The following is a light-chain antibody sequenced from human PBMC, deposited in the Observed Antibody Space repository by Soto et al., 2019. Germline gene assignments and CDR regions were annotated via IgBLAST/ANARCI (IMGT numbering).Light chain of an antibody. V-gene: IGKV3-20*01. Sequence: ENVLTQSPGTLSLSPGERATLSCRASQSVSSSYLAWYQQKPGQAPRLLIYGASSRATGIPDRFSGSGSETDFPLTISRLEPEDFGVYYCQQYGSSPSLTFGGGPKVEIK. J-gene: IGKJ4*01. CDR1: QSVSSSY. CDR3: QQYGSSPSLT. CDR2: GAS.